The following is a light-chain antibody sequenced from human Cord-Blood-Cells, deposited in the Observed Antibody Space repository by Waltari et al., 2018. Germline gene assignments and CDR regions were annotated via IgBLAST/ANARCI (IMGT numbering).Light chain of an antibody. CDR1: QSISSY. CDR2: AAS. J-gene: IGKJ4*01. Sequence: DIQMTQSPSSLSASVGDRVNITCRASQSISSYLNWYQQKPGKAPKLLIYAASSLQSGVPSRFSGSGSGTDFTLTISSLQPEDFATYYCQQRSTFGGGTKVEIK. CDR3: QQRST. V-gene: IGKV1-39*01.